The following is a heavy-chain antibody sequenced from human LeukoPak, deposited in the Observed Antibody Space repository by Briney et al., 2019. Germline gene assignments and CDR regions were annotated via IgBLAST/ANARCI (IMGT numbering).Heavy chain of an antibody. CDR3: ARDGTAPYYDILTGDN. CDR2: IKQDGSEK. D-gene: IGHD3-9*01. CDR1: GFTFSSYW. V-gene: IGHV3-7*01. Sequence: GGSLRLSCAASGFTFSSYWMSWVRQAPGKGLEWAANIKQDGSEKYYVDSVKGRFTISRDNAKNSLYLQMNSLRAEDTAVYYCARDGTAPYYDILTGDNWGQGTLVTVSS. J-gene: IGHJ4*02.